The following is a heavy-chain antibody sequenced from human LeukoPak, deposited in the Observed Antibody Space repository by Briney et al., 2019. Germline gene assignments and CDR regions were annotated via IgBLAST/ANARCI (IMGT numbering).Heavy chain of an antibody. CDR3: ARVNNYGSGNFYYYGMDV. CDR1: GFTFSTHG. CDR2: IWYDGSYK. D-gene: IGHD3-10*01. J-gene: IGHJ6*04. V-gene: IGHV3-33*03. Sequence: ERSLRLSCAASGFTFSTHGMHRVRQAPGKGLEWVAVIWYDGSYKYYADSVRGRFTISRDNSKNTLYLQMNSLSAEDTAVYYCARVNNYGSGNFYYYGMDVWGKGTTVTVSS.